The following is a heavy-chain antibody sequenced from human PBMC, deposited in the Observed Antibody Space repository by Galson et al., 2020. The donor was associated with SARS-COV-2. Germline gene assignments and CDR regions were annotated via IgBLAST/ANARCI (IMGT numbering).Heavy chain of an antibody. J-gene: IGHJ6*02. Sequence: GESLKISCAASGFTFSTYGMHWVRQAPDKGLEWVAVISYDGSNKYYADSVKGRLTISRDNAMNMLYLHMNSLRVDDTAVYYCAREGEDTWYDDVMDAWGQGTTVTVSS. D-gene: IGHD3-16*01. V-gene: IGHV3-30*03. CDR3: AREGEDTWYDDVMDA. CDR1: GFTFSTYG. CDR2: ISYDGSNK.